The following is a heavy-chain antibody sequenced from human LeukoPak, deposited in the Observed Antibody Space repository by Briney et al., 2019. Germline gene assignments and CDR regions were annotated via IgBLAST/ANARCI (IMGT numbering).Heavy chain of an antibody. CDR2: IYHSGST. V-gene: IGHV4-38-2*02. Sequence: SETLSLTCTVSGYSISSGYYWGWIRQPPGKGLEWIGSIYHSGSTYYNPSLKSRVTISVDTSKNQFSLKLSSVTAADTAVYYRARGSVELLVDYWGQGTLVTVSS. CDR1: GYSISSGYY. CDR3: ARGSVELLVDY. J-gene: IGHJ4*02. D-gene: IGHD2-15*01.